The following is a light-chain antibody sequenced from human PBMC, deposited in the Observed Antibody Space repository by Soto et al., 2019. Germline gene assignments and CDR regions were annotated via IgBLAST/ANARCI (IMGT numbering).Light chain of an antibody. V-gene: IGKV3-20*01. J-gene: IGKJ1*01. CDR3: QQYGSSPRT. Sequence: DSVFTQSPGTLSLSPGESATRSYRASQSVSSSYVAWYQQTPGQAPRLXIFGASSRETGIPDRFSGSGASTEFTRTISRLETADFEVDYCQQYGSSPRTFGQGTKVDIK. CDR1: QSVSSSY. CDR2: GAS.